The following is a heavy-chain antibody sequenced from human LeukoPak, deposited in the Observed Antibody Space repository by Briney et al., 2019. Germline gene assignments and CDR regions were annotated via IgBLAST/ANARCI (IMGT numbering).Heavy chain of an antibody. CDR3: ARRWYSGYGKLFDY. CDR1: GGSFSGYY. Sequence: KPSETLSLTCAVYGGSFSGYYWSWIRQPPGKGLEWIGEINHSGSTNYNPSLKSRVTISVDTSKNQFSLKLSSVTAADTAVYYCARRWYSGYGKLFDYWAREPWSPSPQ. V-gene: IGHV4-34*01. J-gene: IGHJ4*02. D-gene: IGHD5-12*01. CDR2: INHSGST.